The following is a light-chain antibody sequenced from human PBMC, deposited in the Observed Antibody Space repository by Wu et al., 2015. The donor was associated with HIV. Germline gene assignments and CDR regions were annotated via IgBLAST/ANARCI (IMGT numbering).Light chain of an antibody. CDR3: QQYNNWPWT. CDR2: NAS. J-gene: IGKJ1*01. V-gene: IGKV3-11*01. CDR1: QSVGSY. Sequence: EIVLTQSPATLSLSPGERATLSCRASQSVGSYLAWYQKKPGQAPRLLIYNASDRATGIPARFSGSGSGTEFTLTISSLQSEDFAVYYCQQYNNWPWTFGQGTKVEIK.